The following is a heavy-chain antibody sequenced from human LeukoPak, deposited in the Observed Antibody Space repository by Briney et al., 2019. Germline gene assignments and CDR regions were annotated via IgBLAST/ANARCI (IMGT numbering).Heavy chain of an antibody. J-gene: IGHJ4*02. V-gene: IGHV4-39*07. D-gene: IGHD3-22*01. CDR2: IYYSGST. Sequence: SETLSLTCTVSGGSISSSSYYWGWIRQPPGKGLEWIGSIYYSGSTYYNPSLKSRVTISVDTSKNQFSLKLSSVTAAYTAVYYCARAAYDTSGFYFNSWGQGTLVTVSS. CDR1: GGSISSSSYY. CDR3: ARAAYDTSGFYFNS.